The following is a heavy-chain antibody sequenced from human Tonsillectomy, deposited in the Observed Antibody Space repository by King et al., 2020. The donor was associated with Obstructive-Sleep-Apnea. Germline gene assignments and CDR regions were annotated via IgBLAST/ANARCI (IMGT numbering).Heavy chain of an antibody. Sequence: QLVQSGGGVVQPGRSLRLSCAASGFTFISYAMHWCRQAPGKGLEWVAVISYDGSNKYYADSVKGRFTISRDNSKNTLYLQMNSRRAEDTAVYYCARGGSYDAFDIWGQGTMVTVSS. CDR2: ISYDGSNK. D-gene: IGHD1-26*01. CDR1: GFTFISYA. V-gene: IGHV3-30*04. CDR3: ARGGSYDAFDI. J-gene: IGHJ3*02.